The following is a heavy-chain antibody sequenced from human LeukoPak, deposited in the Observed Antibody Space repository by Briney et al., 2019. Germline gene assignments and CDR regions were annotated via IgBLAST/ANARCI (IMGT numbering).Heavy chain of an antibody. CDR3: ARVLIDFGEYENSFDI. D-gene: IGHD4-17*01. Sequence: GGSLRLSCAASGFTVSSNYMSWVRQAPGKGLEWVSVIYSGGSTYYADSVKGRFTISRDNSKNTLYLQMNSLRAEDTAVYYCARVLIDFGEYENSFDIWGQGTMVTVSS. CDR2: IYSGGST. V-gene: IGHV3-53*01. CDR1: GFTVSSNY. J-gene: IGHJ3*02.